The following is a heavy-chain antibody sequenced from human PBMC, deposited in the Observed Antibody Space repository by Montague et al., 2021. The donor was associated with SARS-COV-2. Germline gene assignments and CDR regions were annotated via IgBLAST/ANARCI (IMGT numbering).Heavy chain of an antibody. CDR1: GGSFSGYY. CDR3: ARGYCSGSGCYYYYGMDV. D-gene: IGHD2-15*01. V-gene: IGHV4-34*01. J-gene: IGHJ6*02. Sequence: SETLSLTCGVDGGSFSGYYWGWIRQPPGRGLEWIGETNDSGRTNXXPSLKGRVTISVDTSKNQFSLRLSSATAAETAVYYCARGYCSGSGCYYYYGMDVWGQGTTVTVSS. CDR2: TNDSGRT.